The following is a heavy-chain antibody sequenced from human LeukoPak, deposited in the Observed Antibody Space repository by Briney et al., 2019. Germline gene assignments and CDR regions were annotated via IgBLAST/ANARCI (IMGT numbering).Heavy chain of an antibody. Sequence: GGSLRLSCAASGFTFSSYAMHWVRQAPGKGLEWVAVISYDGSNKYYADSVKGRFTISRDSSKNTLYLQMNSLRAEDTAVYYCARDLRELGYCSGGSCYSGNFDYWGQGTLVTVSS. CDR1: GFTFSSYA. D-gene: IGHD2-15*01. CDR3: ARDLRELGYCSGGSCYSGNFDY. J-gene: IGHJ4*02. CDR2: ISYDGSNK. V-gene: IGHV3-30*04.